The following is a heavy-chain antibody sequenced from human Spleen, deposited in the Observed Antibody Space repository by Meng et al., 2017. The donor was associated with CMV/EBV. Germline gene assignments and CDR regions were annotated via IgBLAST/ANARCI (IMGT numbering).Heavy chain of an antibody. CDR3: ARDHCSGTSCYREIDY. J-gene: IGHJ4*02. V-gene: IGHV1-18*01. Sequence: ASVKVSCKASGYTFTSYGISWVRQAPGQGLEWMGRINPNGGGTNYAQKFQGRVTMTTDTSTSTAYMELRSLRSDDTAVYYCARDHCSGTSCYREIDYWGQGTLVTVSS. CDR2: INPNGGGT. D-gene: IGHD2-2*02. CDR1: GYTFTSYG.